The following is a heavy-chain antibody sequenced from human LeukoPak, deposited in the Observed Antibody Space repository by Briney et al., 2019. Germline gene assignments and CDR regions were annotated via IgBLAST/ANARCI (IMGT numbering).Heavy chain of an antibody. Sequence: GGSLRLSCAASGFTFDDYAMHWVRQAPGKGLEWVSGISWNSGSIGYADSVKGRFTISRDNAKNSLYLQMNSLRAEDTALYYCAKGRVAVAGTEFDYWGQGTLVTVSS. J-gene: IGHJ4*02. V-gene: IGHV3-9*01. D-gene: IGHD6-19*01. CDR1: GFTFDDYA. CDR2: ISWNSGSI. CDR3: AKGRVAVAGTEFDY.